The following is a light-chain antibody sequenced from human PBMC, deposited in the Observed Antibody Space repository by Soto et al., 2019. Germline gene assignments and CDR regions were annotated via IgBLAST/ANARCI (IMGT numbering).Light chain of an antibody. CDR3: QQCYTTPRT. J-gene: IGKJ1*01. CDR2: TAS. CDR1: QSINTY. Sequence: DIQMTQSPSSLSASVGDRVTVTCRASQSINTYLNWYQQQPGKAPKLLIYTASSLQSGVPSRFSGSGSGTDFTLTISSLQPEDFATYYCQQCYTTPRTFGQGTKVEIK. V-gene: IGKV1-39*01.